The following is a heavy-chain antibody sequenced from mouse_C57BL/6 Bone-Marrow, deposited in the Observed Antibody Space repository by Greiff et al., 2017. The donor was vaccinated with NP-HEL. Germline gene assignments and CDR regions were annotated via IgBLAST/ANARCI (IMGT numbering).Heavy chain of an antibody. V-gene: IGHV14-4*01. J-gene: IGHJ2*01. CDR2: IDPENGDT. Sequence: EVQLQQSGAELVRPGASVKLSCTASGFNIKDDYMHWVKQRPEQGLEWIGWIDPENGDTEYASKFQGKATITADTSSNTAYLQLSSLTSEDTAVYYCTTNRGNYDYWGQGTTLTVSS. CDR1: GFNIKDDY. CDR3: TTNRGNYDY.